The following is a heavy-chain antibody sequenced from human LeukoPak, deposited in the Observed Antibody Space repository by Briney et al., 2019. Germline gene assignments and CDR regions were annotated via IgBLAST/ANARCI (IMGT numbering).Heavy chain of an antibody. Sequence: ASVKVSCKASGYTFTGYYMHWVRQAPGQGLEWMGWINPNSGDTNYAQKFQGRVTMTRDTSISTAYMELSRLRSDDTAVYYCAREGRDTAQHNWFDPWGQGTLVTVSS. V-gene: IGHV1-2*02. J-gene: IGHJ5*02. D-gene: IGHD5-18*01. CDR2: INPNSGDT. CDR1: GYTFTGYY. CDR3: AREGRDTAQHNWFDP.